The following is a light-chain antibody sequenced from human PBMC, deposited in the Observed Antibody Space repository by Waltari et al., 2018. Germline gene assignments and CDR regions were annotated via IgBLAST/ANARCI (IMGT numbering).Light chain of an antibody. J-gene: IGKJ2*01. CDR2: VVS. Sequence: DIQMTQSPSILSASVGDRVTITCRASQNVSRWLAWYQQKPGTAPRLLIYVVSTLETGVPSRISGSGSGTEFTLTISSLQPDDYATYYCQQYNSFSYTFGQGTKLEIK. V-gene: IGKV1-5*01. CDR1: QNVSRW. CDR3: QQYNSFSYT.